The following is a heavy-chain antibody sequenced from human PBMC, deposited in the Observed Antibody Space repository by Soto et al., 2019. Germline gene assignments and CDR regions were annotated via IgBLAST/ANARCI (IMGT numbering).Heavy chain of an antibody. CDR2: ISYDGSNK. CDR1: GFTFSSYA. V-gene: IGHV3-30-3*01. J-gene: IGHJ4*02. CDR3: ARSGAVVCGLWADY. D-gene: IGHD1-26*01. Sequence: QVQLVESGGGVVQPGRSLRLSCAASGFTFSSYAMHWVRQAPGKGLEWVAVISYDGSNKYYADSVKGRFTISRDNSKNTLYLQMNSLGAEDTAVYYCARSGAVVCGLWADYWGQGTLVTVSS.